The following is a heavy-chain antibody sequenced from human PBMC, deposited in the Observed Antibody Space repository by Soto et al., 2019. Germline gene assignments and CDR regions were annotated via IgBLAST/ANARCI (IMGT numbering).Heavy chain of an antibody. CDR2: IWDVGSHE. CDR3: ARVWRASVSYWIDY. CDR1: GFTFSNYG. D-gene: IGHD3-10*01. Sequence: VQLVESGGGVVQPGRSLRLSCAASGFTFSNYGMNWVRQAPGKGLEWVAVIWDVGSHEYYLDSVKGRFTISRDNSKNTLYLQMSSLRVEDTAIYYCARVWRASVSYWIDYWGQGTLVTVSS. J-gene: IGHJ4*02. V-gene: IGHV3-33*01.